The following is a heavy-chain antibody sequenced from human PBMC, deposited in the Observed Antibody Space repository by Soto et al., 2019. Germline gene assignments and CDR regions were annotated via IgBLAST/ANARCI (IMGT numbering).Heavy chain of an antibody. D-gene: IGHD3-10*01. CDR3: ARAHRLLWFVEFPLDN. J-gene: IGHJ4*02. CDR1: GGTVSNVGYC. Sequence: PSETQSLTYTVSGGTVSNVGYCWSWIRQPPGKGLEWIGYIYYSGNTNYNPSLKSRVTISVDTSKNQFSLKLSSVTAADTAVYYCARAHRLLWFVEFPLDNWGQGTLVTLSS. V-gene: IGHV4-61*08. CDR2: IYYSGNT.